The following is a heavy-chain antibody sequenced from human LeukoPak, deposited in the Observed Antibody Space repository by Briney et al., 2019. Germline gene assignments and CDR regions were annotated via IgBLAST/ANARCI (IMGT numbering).Heavy chain of an antibody. Sequence: ASVKVSCKASGYTFTSYWIQWVRQAPGQGLEWMGLINPDGGSTAYAHRFQGRVTMTRDTSTSTVYMDFSSLRSEDTALYYCAGAPRNNSTMLDYWGQGTLVTVSS. CDR3: AGAPRNNSTMLDY. V-gene: IGHV1-46*01. D-gene: IGHD6-13*01. J-gene: IGHJ4*02. CDR2: INPDGGST. CDR1: GYTFTSYW.